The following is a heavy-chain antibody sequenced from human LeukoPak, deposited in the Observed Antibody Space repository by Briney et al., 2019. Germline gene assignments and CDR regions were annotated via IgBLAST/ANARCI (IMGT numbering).Heavy chain of an antibody. Sequence: PGGSLRLSCAASGFTFSSYGMHWVRQAPSKGLEWVAVISYDGSNKYYADSVKGRFTISRDNSKNTLYLQMNSLRAEDTAVYYCAKPGIAVAGTIAAEYFQHWGQGTLVTVSS. CDR1: GFTFSSYG. CDR3: AKPGIAVAGTIAAEYFQH. D-gene: IGHD6-19*01. J-gene: IGHJ1*01. V-gene: IGHV3-30*18. CDR2: ISYDGSNK.